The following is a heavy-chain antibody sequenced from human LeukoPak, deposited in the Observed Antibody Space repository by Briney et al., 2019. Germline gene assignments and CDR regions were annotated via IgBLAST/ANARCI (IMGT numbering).Heavy chain of an antibody. J-gene: IGHJ4*02. CDR1: ELTVSNSW. D-gene: IGHD5-24*01. Sequence: TGGSLSLSCAASELTVSNSWMLWVRKPPGRGRVWSSRINEDGSRTDHADTVRGRFTISRDSGKNTLYLQMNSLRAENTAVYYCAKAFKTGYNVDTLDHWGQGTLVTVSS. CDR2: INEDGSRT. CDR3: AKAFKTGYNVDTLDH. V-gene: IGHV3-74*01.